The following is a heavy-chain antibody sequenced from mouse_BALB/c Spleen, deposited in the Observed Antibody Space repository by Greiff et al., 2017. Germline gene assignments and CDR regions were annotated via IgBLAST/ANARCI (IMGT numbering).Heavy chain of an antibody. CDR1: GFNIKDTY. D-gene: IGHD2-4*01. Sequence: EVKLMESGAELVKPGASVKLSCTASGFNIKDTYMHWVKQRPEQGLEWIGRIDPANGNTKYDPKFQGKATITADTSSNTAYLQLSSLTSEDTAVYYCAREITPYWYFDVWGAGTTVTVSS. CDR2: IDPANGNT. CDR3: AREITPYWYFDV. J-gene: IGHJ1*01. V-gene: IGHV14-3*02.